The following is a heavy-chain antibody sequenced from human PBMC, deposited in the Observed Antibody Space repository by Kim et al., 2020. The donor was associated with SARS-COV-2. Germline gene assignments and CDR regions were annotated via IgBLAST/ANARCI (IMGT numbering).Heavy chain of an antibody. Sequence: ASVKVSCKASGYAFDRFGVSWVRQAPGQGLEWMGWSSPYNGDTHSAQNFQGRLTMTTDTSTSTAYMELRSLRSDDTAIYYCARSQLIVLVGAANDAFDIWGQGTMVTVSS. CDR2: SSPYNGDT. D-gene: IGHD2-8*01. V-gene: IGHV1-18*01. J-gene: IGHJ3*02. CDR1: GYAFDRFG. CDR3: ARSQLIVLVGAANDAFDI.